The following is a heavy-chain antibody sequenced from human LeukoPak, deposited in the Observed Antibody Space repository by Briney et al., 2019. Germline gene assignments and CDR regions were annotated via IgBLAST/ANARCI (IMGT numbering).Heavy chain of an antibody. D-gene: IGHD5-18*01. V-gene: IGHV3-21*01. CDR2: ISSSSNYI. Sequence: PGESLRLSCAASGFTFSGYGMNWVRQAPGRGLEWVSSISSSSNYIYYADSVKGRFTISRDNAKNSLYLQMNSLRAEDTAVYYCARIVDASMVIHYSYMDVWGKGTTVTVSS. J-gene: IGHJ6*03. CDR3: ARIVDASMVIHYSYMDV. CDR1: GFTFSGYG.